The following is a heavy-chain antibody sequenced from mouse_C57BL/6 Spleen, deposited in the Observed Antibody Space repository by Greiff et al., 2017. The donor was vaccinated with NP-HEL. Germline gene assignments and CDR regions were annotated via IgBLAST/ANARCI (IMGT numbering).Heavy chain of an antibody. CDR1: GYTFTDYY. Sequence: VQLQQSGPELVKPGASVKISCKASGYTFTDYYMNWVKQSHGKSLEWIGDINPNNGGTSYNQKFKGKATLTVDKSSSTAYMELRSLTSEDSAVYYCARYCYGSSYLPTWFAYWGQGTLVTVSA. CDR2: INPNNGGT. CDR3: ARYCYGSSYLPTWFAY. D-gene: IGHD1-1*01. J-gene: IGHJ3*01. V-gene: IGHV1-26*01.